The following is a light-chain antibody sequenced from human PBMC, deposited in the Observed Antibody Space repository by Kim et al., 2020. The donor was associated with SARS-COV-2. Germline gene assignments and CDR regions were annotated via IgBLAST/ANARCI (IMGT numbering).Light chain of an antibody. CDR1: QSVRTS. Sequence: PGEKVTLSCRASQSVRTSIAWYQQKPGQAPRLLIFGASTRSTGVPARFSGGGSGTEFTLTISRLQSEDVGIYYCQQYKNWPPAGHTFGQGTKLEI. CDR2: GAS. V-gene: IGKV3-15*01. J-gene: IGKJ2*01. CDR3: QQYKNWPPAGHT.